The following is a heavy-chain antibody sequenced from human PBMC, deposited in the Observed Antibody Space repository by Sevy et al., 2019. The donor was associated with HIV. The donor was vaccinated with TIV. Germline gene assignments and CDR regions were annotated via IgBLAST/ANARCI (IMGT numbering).Heavy chain of an antibody. V-gene: IGHV3-30-3*01. CDR1: GFTFSSYA. Sequence: GGSLRLSCAASGFTFSSYAMHWVRQAPGKGLEWVAVISYDGSNKYYADAVKGRFIISRDNSKNTLYMQMNGLRAEDTAVYYCARAGHDDYGDRGGAFDIWGQGTMVTVSS. CDR2: ISYDGSNK. CDR3: ARAGHDDYGDRGGAFDI. D-gene: IGHD4-17*01. J-gene: IGHJ3*02.